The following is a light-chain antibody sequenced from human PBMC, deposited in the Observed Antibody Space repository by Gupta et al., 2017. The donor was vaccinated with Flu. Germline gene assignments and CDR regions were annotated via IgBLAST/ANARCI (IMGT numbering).Light chain of an antibody. CDR2: GAS. Sequence: IVXXQXXXTLXVXXGERATLSCRASQSVSSNLAWYQQKPGQAPRLLIYGASTRATGIPARFSGSGSGTEFTLTISSLQSEDLAFYYCQQYNDWPRTFGLGTKVEIK. CDR3: QQYNDWPRT. J-gene: IGKJ1*01. V-gene: IGKV3-15*01. CDR1: QSVSSN.